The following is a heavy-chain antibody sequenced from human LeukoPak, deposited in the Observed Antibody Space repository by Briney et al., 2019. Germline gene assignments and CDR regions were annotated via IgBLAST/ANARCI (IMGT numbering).Heavy chain of an antibody. J-gene: IGHJ4*02. CDR2: IYYSGST. D-gene: IGHD4-17*01. V-gene: IGHV4-59*01. Sequence: SETLSLTCTASGGSISSYYWSWIRQPPGKGLEWIGYIYYSGSTNYNPSLKSRVTISVDTSKYQFSLKLSSVTAADTAVYYCARDGLDYGDYGGGYWGQGTLVTVSS. CDR3: ARDGLDYGDYGGGY. CDR1: GGSISSYY.